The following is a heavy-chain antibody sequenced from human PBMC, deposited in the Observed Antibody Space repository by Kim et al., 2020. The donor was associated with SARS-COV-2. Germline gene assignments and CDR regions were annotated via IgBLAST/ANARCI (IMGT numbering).Heavy chain of an antibody. D-gene: IGHD3-10*01. CDR3: AKVTGAVRGVIIDAFDI. CDR2: ISGSGGST. Sequence: LSLTCAASGFTFSSSAMSWVRPAPGKGLEWVSAISGSGGSTYYADSVKGRFTISRDNSKNTLYLQMNSLRAEDTAVYYCAKVTGAVRGVIIDAFDIWGQGTMVTVSS. CDR1: GFTFSSSA. V-gene: IGHV3-23*01. J-gene: IGHJ3*02.